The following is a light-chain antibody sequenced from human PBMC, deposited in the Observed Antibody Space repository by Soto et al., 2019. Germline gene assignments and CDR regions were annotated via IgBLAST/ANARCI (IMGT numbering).Light chain of an antibody. Sequence: QSALTQPASLSGSPGQSITISCTGTISDVGGYDYVSWYQLHPGKAPKLMVFEVNNLPSGVSYRFSGSKSGNTASLTISGLPAEDEADYFCSSYSISTAYLFRTGTKVTVL. CDR1: ISDVGGYDY. CDR3: SSYSISTAYL. V-gene: IGLV2-14*01. CDR2: EVN. J-gene: IGLJ1*01.